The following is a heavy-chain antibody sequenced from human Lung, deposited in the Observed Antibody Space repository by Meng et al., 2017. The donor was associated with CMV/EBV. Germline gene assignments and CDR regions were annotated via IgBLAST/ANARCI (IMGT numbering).Heavy chain of an antibody. J-gene: IGHJ6*02. CDR3: ARSATVTTLGSRYGMDV. V-gene: IGHV3-30*02. D-gene: IGHD4-11*01. CDR1: GFTFDYYG. CDR2: IRHDGSNK. Sequence: SCTASGFTFDYYGMHWVRQPPGKGLEWVAFIRHDGSNKFYRDSVRGRFTISRDNSKNTLYLQMNSLRAGDTAVYYCARSATVTTLGSRYGMDVWXQGTTVTVSS.